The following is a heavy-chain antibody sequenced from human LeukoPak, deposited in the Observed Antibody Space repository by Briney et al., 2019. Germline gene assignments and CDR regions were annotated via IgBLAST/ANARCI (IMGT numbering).Heavy chain of an antibody. CDR1: GFSFRSHA. D-gene: IGHD6-19*01. Sequence: GGSLRLSCAASGFSFRSHAMHWVRQAPGKGLEWVAFIRYDGSIKYYADSVKGRFTISRDNSKNTLYLQMDSLRAEDTAVYYCARILSSAWGELGYWGQGTLVTVSS. CDR3: ARILSSAWGELGY. J-gene: IGHJ4*02. CDR2: IRYDGSIK. V-gene: IGHV3-30*02.